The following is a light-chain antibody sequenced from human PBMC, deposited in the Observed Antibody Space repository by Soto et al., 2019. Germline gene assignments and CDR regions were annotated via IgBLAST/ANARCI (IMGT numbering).Light chain of an antibody. CDR3: QHRGNWPRT. J-gene: IGKJ2*01. CDR1: QSVTTY. CDR2: DAS. Sequence: EIVLTQSPATLSLSPGERATLSCRASQSVTTYLTWYQQKPGQAPRLLIYDASSRATDIPARFSGSGSGTDFTITISSLDAEVFAFYYYQHRGNWPRTFGQGTKLEIK. V-gene: IGKV3-11*01.